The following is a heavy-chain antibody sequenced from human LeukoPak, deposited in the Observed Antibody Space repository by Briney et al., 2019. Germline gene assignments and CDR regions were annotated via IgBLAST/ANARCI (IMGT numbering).Heavy chain of an antibody. V-gene: IGHV4-39*07. CDR2: IYYSGST. CDR3: ARGRLWDRYCSGGSCYGIAQGGFDY. Sequence: PSETLSLTCTVSGGSISSSSYYWGWIRQPPGKGLEWIGSIYYSGSTYYNPSLKSRVTISVDTSKNQFSLKLSSVTAADTAVYYCARGRLWDRYCSGGSCYGIAQGGFDYWGQGALVTVSS. D-gene: IGHD2-15*01. J-gene: IGHJ4*02. CDR1: GGSISSSSYY.